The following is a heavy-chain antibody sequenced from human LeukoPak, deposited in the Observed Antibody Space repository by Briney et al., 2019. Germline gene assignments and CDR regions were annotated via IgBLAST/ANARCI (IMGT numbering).Heavy chain of an antibody. V-gene: IGHV3-30*04. CDR2: ISYDGSNK. CDR3: AKDHGFGYCSSTSCLGGYYYYYGMDV. Sequence: GGSLRLSCAASGFTFSSYAMHWVRQAPGKGLEWVAVISYDGSNKYYADSVKGRFTISRDNSKNTLYLQMNSLRAEDTAVYYCAKDHGFGYCSSTSCLGGYYYYYGMDVWGQGTTVTVSS. CDR1: GFTFSSYA. D-gene: IGHD2-2*03. J-gene: IGHJ6*02.